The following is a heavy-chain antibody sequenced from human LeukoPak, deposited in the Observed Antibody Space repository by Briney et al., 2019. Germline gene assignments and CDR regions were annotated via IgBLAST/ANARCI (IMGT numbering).Heavy chain of an antibody. CDR3: ARVALIVYADYYYYDMDV. D-gene: IGHD2-8*01. Sequence: RSGGALILSCAASEFTFDDYGMSGARQSTGNGLDWISRSNWNGGSIGYADSVKGRFTISRDNEKNSLYLQMNSLRAEDTALYYCARVALIVYADYYYYDMDVWGKGTTVTVSS. V-gene: IGHV3-20*04. CDR1: EFTFDDYG. CDR2: SNWNGGSI. J-gene: IGHJ6*03.